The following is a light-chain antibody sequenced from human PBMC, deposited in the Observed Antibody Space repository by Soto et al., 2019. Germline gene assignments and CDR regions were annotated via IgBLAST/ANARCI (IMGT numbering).Light chain of an antibody. CDR3: QQTYDTPPT. CDR2: GAS. Sequence: DIQMTQSPSSLFASVGDRVTIACRARQTISTPPHWYQQKPGKAPKLLIFGASTLQSGVPSRFRGSGSGTEFILTISSLRREDIATYYCQQTYDTPPTFGQGTKVDIK. CDR1: QTISTP. V-gene: IGKV1-39*01. J-gene: IGKJ1*01.